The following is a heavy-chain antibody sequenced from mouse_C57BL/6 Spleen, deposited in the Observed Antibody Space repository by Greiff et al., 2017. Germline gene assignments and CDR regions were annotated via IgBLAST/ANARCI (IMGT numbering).Heavy chain of an antibody. CDR3: ARGRGFDG. V-gene: IGHV1-59*01. CDR2: IDPSDSYT. J-gene: IGHJ1*03. CDR1: GYTFTSYW. Sequence: VQLQQPGAELVRPGTSVKLSCKASGYTFTSYWMHWVKQRPGQGLEWIGVIDPSDSYTNYNQKFKGKATLTVDTSSSTAYMQLSSLTSEDSAVYYCARGRGFDGWGTGTTVTVSS.